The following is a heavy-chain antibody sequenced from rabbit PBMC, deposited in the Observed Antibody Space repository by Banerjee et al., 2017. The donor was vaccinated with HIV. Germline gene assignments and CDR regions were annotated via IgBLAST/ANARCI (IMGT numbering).Heavy chain of an antibody. CDR3: ARDHLGYVGHAYWNL. D-gene: IGHD6-1*01. Sequence: QEQLVESGGGLVTLGGSLTLTCKASGIDFSSYGISWVRQAPGKGPEWIACISAGDGSTDYASWAKGRFTISKTSSTTVTLQMTSLTAADTATYFCARDHLGYVGHAYWNLWGPGTLVTVS. CDR2: ISAGDGST. J-gene: IGHJ4*01. CDR1: GIDFSSYG. V-gene: IGHV1S45*01.